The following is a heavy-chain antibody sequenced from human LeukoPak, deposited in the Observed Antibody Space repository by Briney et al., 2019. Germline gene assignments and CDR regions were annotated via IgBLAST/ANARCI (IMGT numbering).Heavy chain of an antibody. V-gene: IGHV4-34*01. Sequence: SETLSLTCAVYGGSFSGYYWSWIRQPPGKGLEWIGEINHSGSTNYNPSLKSRVTISVDTSKNQFSLKLSSVTAADTAVYYCARRGGYSYGYAVDYWGQGTLVTVSS. CDR3: ARRGGYSYGYAVDY. J-gene: IGHJ4*02. D-gene: IGHD5-18*01. CDR1: GGSFSGYY. CDR2: INHSGST.